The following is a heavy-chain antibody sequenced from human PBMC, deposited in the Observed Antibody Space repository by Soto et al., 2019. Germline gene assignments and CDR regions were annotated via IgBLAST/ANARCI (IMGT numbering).Heavy chain of an antibody. Sequence: TSETLSLTCAVSGGSISSSNWWSWVRQPPGKGLEWIGEIYHSGSTNYNPSLKSRVTISVDKSKNQFSLKLSSVTAADTAVYYCCNRGYTALYYFDYWGQGTLVTVSS. V-gene: IGHV4-4*02. CDR3: CNRGYTALYYFDY. CDR1: GGSISSSNW. J-gene: IGHJ4*02. D-gene: IGHD3-22*01. CDR2: IYHSGST.